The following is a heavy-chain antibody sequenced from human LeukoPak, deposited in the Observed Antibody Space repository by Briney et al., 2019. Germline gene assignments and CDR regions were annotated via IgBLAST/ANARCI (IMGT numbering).Heavy chain of an antibody. D-gene: IGHD2-2*01. CDR2: ISRSSGHT. Sequence: PGGSLRLSCAASGLTFSDYYMSWIRQAPGKGLEWVWYISRSSGHTSYADSVKGRFTISRDNAKNSLYLQMNSLRAEDTAVYYCALVVVPAARRTNGWFDPWGQGTLVTVSS. J-gene: IGHJ5*02. CDR1: GLTFSDYY. CDR3: ALVVVPAARRTNGWFDP. V-gene: IGHV3-11*03.